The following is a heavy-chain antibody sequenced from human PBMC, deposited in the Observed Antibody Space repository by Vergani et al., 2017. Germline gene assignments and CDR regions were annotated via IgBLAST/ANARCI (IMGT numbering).Heavy chain of an antibody. V-gene: IGHV5-51*01. Sequence: EVMLVQSGAEVKKPGESLKIFCKYSESSFISNEIAWVRQMSGKGLQWMGNINPIDSKIAYSPSFQGQAIMSLDKSITTAYLQGRSRKTSDTAIYNCTRHVPCGDGACLHFDQWGQATQVTVSS. CDR2: INPIDSKI. D-gene: IGHD2-21*01. CDR3: TRHVPCGDGACLHFDQ. J-gene: IGHJ4*02. CDR1: ESSFISNE.